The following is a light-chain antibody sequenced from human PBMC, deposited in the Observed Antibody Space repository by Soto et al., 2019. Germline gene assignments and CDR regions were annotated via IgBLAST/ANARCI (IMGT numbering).Light chain of an antibody. CDR3: SSYTSSSSYV. CDR1: SSDVGTYNS. J-gene: IGLJ1*01. V-gene: IGLV2-14*01. Sequence: QSALTQPAAVSGSPGQSIAISCTGTSSDVGTYNSVSWYQQYPGKAPKLMIHDVSNRPSGVSDRFSGSKSGNTASLTISGLQSEDEADYYCSSYTSSSSYVFGSGTKVTLL. CDR2: DVS.